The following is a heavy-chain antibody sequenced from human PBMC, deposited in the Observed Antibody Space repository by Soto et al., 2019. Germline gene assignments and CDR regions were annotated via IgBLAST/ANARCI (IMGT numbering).Heavy chain of an antibody. Sequence: GGSLRLSCAASGFTFSSYSMSWVRQAPGKGLEWVSAISGSGGSTYYADSVKGRFTISRDNSKNTLYLQMNSLRAEDTAVYYCAKGDHYDFWSGYYLGYWGQGTLVTVSS. D-gene: IGHD3-3*01. CDR2: ISGSGGST. CDR3: AKGDHYDFWSGYYLGY. CDR1: GFTFSSYS. V-gene: IGHV3-23*01. J-gene: IGHJ4*02.